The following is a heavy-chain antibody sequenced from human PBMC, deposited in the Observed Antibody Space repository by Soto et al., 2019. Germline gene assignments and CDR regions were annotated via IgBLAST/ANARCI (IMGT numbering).Heavy chain of an antibody. CDR3: ARVAYYYDSSGCDRTVYGMDV. V-gene: IGHV1-69*13. J-gene: IGHJ6*02. Sequence: SSVKVCCKDSRDTLSIYAVRWVRQALGQGLEWMGGIIPIFGTANSEQNFQGRVTTSADESTSTAHMELSSLRCEDTAVYYCARVAYYYDSSGCDRTVYGMDVWGQGARVTVYS. CDR1: RDTLSIYA. D-gene: IGHD3-22*01. CDR2: IIPIFGTA.